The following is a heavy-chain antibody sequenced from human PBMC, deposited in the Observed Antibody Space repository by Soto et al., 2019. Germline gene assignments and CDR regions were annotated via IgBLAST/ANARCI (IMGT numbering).Heavy chain of an antibody. Sequence: QVQLVESGGGVVQPGRSLRLSCAASGFTFTTYGIHWVRQAPGKGLEWVAVISSDGSKNYFADSVWGRFTISRDNSKNTVYLQINNVRAEDTAVYYCAKERMGYYYGLDVWGQGTTVVVSS. CDR2: ISSDGSKN. CDR1: GFTFTTYG. J-gene: IGHJ6*02. V-gene: IGHV3-30*18. D-gene: IGHD6-13*01. CDR3: AKERMGYYYGLDV.